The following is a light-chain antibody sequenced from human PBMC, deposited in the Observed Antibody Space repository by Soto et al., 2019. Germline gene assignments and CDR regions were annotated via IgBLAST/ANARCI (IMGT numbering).Light chain of an antibody. CDR1: QSVSST. V-gene: IGKV3-15*01. CDR3: QQYSNWPT. Sequence: TQSPDTLSLSPGERATLSCRAGQSVSSTFLNWYQQKPGQAPRLLIYDASTRATGIPPRFSGGGSGTEFTLTISSLQSEDSALYYCQQYSNWPTFGQGTRLEIK. J-gene: IGKJ5*01. CDR2: DAS.